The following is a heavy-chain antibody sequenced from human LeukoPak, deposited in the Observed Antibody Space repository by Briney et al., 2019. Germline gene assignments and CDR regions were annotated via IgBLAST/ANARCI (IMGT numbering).Heavy chain of an antibody. D-gene: IGHD2-21*02. Sequence: SGGSLRLSCAASGFTFSSYAMSWVRQAPGKGLEWVSAISGSGGSTYYADSVKGRFTISRDNSKNTLYLQMNSLRAEDTAVYYCANDGSGDSDNYWGQGTLVTVSS. CDR1: GFTFSSYA. J-gene: IGHJ4*02. V-gene: IGHV3-23*01. CDR2: ISGSGGST. CDR3: ANDGSGDSDNY.